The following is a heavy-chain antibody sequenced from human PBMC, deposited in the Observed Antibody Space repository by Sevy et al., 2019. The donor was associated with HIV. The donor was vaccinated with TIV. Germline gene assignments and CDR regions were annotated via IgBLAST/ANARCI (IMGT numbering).Heavy chain of an antibody. CDR1: GFTFSKYS. CDR2: LSFGCGEI. Sequence: GGSLRLSCAASGFTFSKYSMSWVRQPPGKGLEWVSTLSFGCGEINYADSVKGRFTISRDNSKSSVYLQMNNLRPEDTAVYYCAREGSTKPNDYWGQGTLVTVSS. V-gene: IGHV3-23*01. J-gene: IGHJ4*02. D-gene: IGHD2-8*01. CDR3: AREGSTKPNDY.